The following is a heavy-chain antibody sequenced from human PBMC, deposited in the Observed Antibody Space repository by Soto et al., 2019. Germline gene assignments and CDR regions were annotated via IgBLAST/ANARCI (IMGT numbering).Heavy chain of an antibody. D-gene: IGHD4-17*01. CDR2: INPNRGRT. CDR1: GGTFSSYT. J-gene: IGHJ6*03. CDR3: ARESGGTTATLDYYYFYMDV. Sequence: GASVKVSCKASGGTFSSYTISWVRQAPGQGLEWMGRINPNRGRTNYAQNFQGWVTMTRDTSIKTVYMELSGLRSDATAVYYCARESGGTTATLDYYYFYMDVWGKGTTVTVSS. V-gene: IGHV1-2*04.